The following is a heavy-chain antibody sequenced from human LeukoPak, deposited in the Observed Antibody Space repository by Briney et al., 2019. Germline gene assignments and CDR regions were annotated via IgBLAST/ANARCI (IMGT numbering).Heavy chain of an antibody. CDR2: IYTSGST. V-gene: IGHV4-4*07. J-gene: IGHJ3*02. Sequence: SETLSLTCTVSGGSISSYYWSWIRQPAGKGLEWIGRIYTSGSTNYNPSLKSRVTMSVDMSKNQFSLKLSSVTAADTAVYYCARVVGTIFGVVIITSDAFDIWGQGTMVTVSS. D-gene: IGHD3-3*01. CDR1: GGSISSYY. CDR3: ARVVGTIFGVVIITSDAFDI.